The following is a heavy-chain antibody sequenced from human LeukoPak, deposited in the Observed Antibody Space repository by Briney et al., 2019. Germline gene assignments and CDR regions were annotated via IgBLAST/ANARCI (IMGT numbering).Heavy chain of an antibody. Sequence: TGESLRLSCAASGFTFSDYYMTWIRQAPGKGLEWVSYISSSGSTIYYADSAKSRFTTSTDNAQNSLYLQMNSIRAEDTAVYYSAKEGGNAQLDYWGQGTLVTVSS. CDR1: GFTFSDYY. D-gene: IGHD3-16*01. CDR3: AKEGGNAQLDY. J-gene: IGHJ4*02. V-gene: IGHV3-11*01. CDR2: ISSSGSTI.